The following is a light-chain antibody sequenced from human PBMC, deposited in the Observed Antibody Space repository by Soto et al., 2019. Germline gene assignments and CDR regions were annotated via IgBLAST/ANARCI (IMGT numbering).Light chain of an antibody. J-gene: IGLJ2*01. CDR2: DVN. Sequence: QSVLTQPASVSXSPGQSITISCTGTSSDIGAYNFVSWYQQHPGKAPKLMLYDVNIRPSGVSNRFSGSKSGNTASLTISGLQAEDEPDYSCTSWTTSTTMIFGGGTKATVL. V-gene: IGLV2-14*03. CDR1: SSDIGAYNF. CDR3: TSWTTSTTMI.